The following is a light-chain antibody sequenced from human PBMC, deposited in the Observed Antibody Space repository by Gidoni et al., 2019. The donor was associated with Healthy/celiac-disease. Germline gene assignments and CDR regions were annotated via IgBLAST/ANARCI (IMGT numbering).Light chain of an antibody. J-gene: IGLJ1*01. V-gene: IGLV1-44*01. CDR3: AAWDDSLNAHYV. Sequence: QSVLTQPPSASGTPGQRGTISCSGSSSNIGSNTVNWYQQLPGTAPKLLIYSNNQRPSGVPARFSGSKSGTSASLAISGLQSEDEADYYCAAWDDSLNAHYVFGTGTKVTVL. CDR2: SNN. CDR1: SSNIGSNT.